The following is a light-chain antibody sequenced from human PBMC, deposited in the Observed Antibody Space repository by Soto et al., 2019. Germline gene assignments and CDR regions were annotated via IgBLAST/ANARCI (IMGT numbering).Light chain of an antibody. CDR1: QNILYSSNNKDY. CDR2: WAS. CDR3: QQYYSTPYT. Sequence: DIVMTQSPDSLAVSLGERATINCKSSQNILYSSNNKDYLAWYQQRPGQPPKLLIYWASVRESGVPDRISGSGSGTDFTLTINSLQAKDVAVYYCQQYYSTPYTFGQGTKLEIK. J-gene: IGKJ2*01. V-gene: IGKV4-1*01.